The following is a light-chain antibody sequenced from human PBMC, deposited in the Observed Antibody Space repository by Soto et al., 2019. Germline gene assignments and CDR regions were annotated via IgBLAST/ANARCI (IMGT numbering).Light chain of an antibody. CDR3: QQYDIWPPYT. V-gene: IGKV3-15*01. CDR2: DAS. Sequence: EVVMTQSPASLSASPGERVTLSCRASQNIRSSLAWYQQRPGQAPRLLIYDASTRATGIPPRFSGGGSGTEFTVTIRSLQSEDFAIYYCQQYDIWPPYTLGQGTKVEF. J-gene: IGKJ2*01. CDR1: QNIRSS.